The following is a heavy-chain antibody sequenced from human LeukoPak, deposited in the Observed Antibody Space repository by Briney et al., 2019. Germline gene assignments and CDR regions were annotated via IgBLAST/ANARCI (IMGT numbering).Heavy chain of an antibody. D-gene: IGHD3-10*01. J-gene: IGHJ4*02. CDR3: ARGPYYYGSGSQRVPAKPGFPSY. CDR1: GGTFSSYA. V-gene: IGHV1-69*01. CDR2: IIPIFGTA. Sequence: SSVKLSCKASGGTFSSYAISWVRQAPGQGLEWMGGIIPIFGTANYAQKFQGRVTITADESTSTAYMELSSLRSEDTAVYYCARGPYYYGSGSQRVPAKPGFPSYWGQGTLVTVSS.